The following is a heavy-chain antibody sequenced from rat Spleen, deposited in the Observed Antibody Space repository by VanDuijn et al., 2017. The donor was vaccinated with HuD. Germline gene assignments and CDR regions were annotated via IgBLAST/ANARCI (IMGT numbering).Heavy chain of an antibody. Sequence: EVKLVESGGGLVQPGRSLKLSCAASGFDFSDYWMGWVRQAPGKGLEWIGEINKDSSLINYTPSLKEKFTISRDNAQNTLYLQMNNLGSDDTAIYYCVTERLGVEGWGQGVMVTVSS. D-gene: IGHD4-3*01. CDR2: INKDSSLI. J-gene: IGHJ2*01. V-gene: IGHV4-2*01. CDR3: VTERLGVEG. CDR1: GFDFSDYW.